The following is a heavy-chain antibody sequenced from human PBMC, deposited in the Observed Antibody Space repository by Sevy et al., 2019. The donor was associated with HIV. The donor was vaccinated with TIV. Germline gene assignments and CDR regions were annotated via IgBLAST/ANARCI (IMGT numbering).Heavy chain of an antibody. CDR2: ISSSSSYI. CDR1: GFTFSSYS. V-gene: IGHV3-21*01. D-gene: IGHD2-15*01. J-gene: IGHJ4*02. CDR3: AGVGYCSGGSCDSDFDY. Sequence: GGSLRLSCAASGFTFSSYSMNWVRQAPGKGLEWVSSISSSSSYIYYADSVKGRFTISRDNAKNSLYLQMNSLRAEDTAVYYCAGVGYCSGGSCDSDFDYWGQGTLVTVSS.